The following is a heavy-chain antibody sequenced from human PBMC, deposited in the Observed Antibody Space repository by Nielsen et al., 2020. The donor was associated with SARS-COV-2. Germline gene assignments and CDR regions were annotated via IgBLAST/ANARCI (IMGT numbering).Heavy chain of an antibody. Sequence: VRQAPGKGLEWMGIIYPGDSDTRYSPSFQGQVTISADKSISTAYLQWSSLKASDTAMYYCARLLMGDCSGGSRHYYGMDVWGQGTTVTVSS. D-gene: IGHD2-15*01. V-gene: IGHV5-51*01. J-gene: IGHJ6*02. CDR2: IYPGDSDT. CDR3: ARLLMGDCSGGSRHYYGMDV.